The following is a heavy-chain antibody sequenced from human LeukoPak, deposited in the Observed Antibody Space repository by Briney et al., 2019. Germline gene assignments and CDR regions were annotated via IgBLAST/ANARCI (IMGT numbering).Heavy chain of an antibody. Sequence: ASVKVSCKASGGTFSSYAISWVRQAPGQGLEWMGGIIPIFGTANYAQKFQGRVTITTDESTSTAYMELSSLRSEGTAVYYCARDRGDYVWGSYRYDAFDIWGQGTMVTVSS. J-gene: IGHJ3*02. CDR3: ARDRGDYVWGSYRYDAFDI. CDR2: IIPIFGTA. V-gene: IGHV1-69*05. CDR1: GGTFSSYA. D-gene: IGHD3-16*02.